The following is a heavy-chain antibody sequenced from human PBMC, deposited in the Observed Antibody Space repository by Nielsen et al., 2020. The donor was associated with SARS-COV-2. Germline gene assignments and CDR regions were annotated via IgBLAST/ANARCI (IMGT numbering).Heavy chain of an antibody. CDR3: AKEPYYDFWSGYYYDY. V-gene: IGHV3-23*01. CDR1: GFTFSSYA. D-gene: IGHD3-3*01. Sequence: GESLKISCAASGFTFSSYAMSWVRQAPGKGLEWVSAISGSGGSTYYADSVKGRFTISRDNSKNTLYLQINSLRAEDTAVYYCAKEPYYDFWSGYYYDYWGQGTLVTVSS. CDR2: ISGSGGST. J-gene: IGHJ4*02.